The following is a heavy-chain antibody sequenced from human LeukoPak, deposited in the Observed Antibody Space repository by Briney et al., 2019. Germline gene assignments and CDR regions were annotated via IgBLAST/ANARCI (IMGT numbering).Heavy chain of an antibody. CDR3: ARGGYDYVWGSYRNFDY. CDR1: GGSFSDYY. Sequence: SETLSLTCAVSGGSFSDYYWSWIRQPPGKGLEWIGVINHSGRTSYNPSLKSRVTISVDTSKNQFSLKLSSVTAADTAVYYCARGGYDYVWGSYRNFDYWGQGTLVTVSS. CDR2: INHSGRT. D-gene: IGHD3-16*02. J-gene: IGHJ4*02. V-gene: IGHV4-34*01.